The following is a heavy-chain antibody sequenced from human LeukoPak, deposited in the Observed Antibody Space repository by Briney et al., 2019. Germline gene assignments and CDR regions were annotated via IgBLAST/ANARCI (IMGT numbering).Heavy chain of an antibody. D-gene: IGHD6-13*01. CDR3: ATETIAAAANY. CDR2: FDPEDAET. Sequence: GASVKASCKVSGYTLTDLSMLWVRQAPGKGLEWMGGFDPEDAETIYAQKFQGRVTMTEDTSTDTAYMELSSLRSEDTAVYYCATETIAAAANYWGQGTLVTVSS. CDR1: GYTLTDLS. J-gene: IGHJ4*02. V-gene: IGHV1-24*01.